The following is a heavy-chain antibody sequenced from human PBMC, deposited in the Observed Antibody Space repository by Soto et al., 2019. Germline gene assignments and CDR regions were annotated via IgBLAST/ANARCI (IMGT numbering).Heavy chain of an antibody. CDR1: GAXLRSGVYF. J-gene: IGHJ5*02. Sequence: LEPLSVTCNISGAXLRSGVYFYTWVGQPRRKGLEWLGYIYYSGETNYHPSLKSRVTISLDKSKSQFSLRLIYVTAADTAGYYCTREQSDENYFDPWGQGTLVTVSS. CDR2: IYYSGET. V-gene: IGHV4-61*08. D-gene: IGHD1-7*01. CDR3: TREQSDENYFDP.